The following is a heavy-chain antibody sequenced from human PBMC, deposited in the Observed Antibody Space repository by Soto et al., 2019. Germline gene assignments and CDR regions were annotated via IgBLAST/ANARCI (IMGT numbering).Heavy chain of an antibody. CDR3: ARGRMRRVGAAFDY. CDR2: ISGSGDNT. J-gene: IGHJ4*02. V-gene: IGHV3-23*01. Sequence: EVQLLESGGGLVQPGGSLRLSCAASGFTFSSYAMSWVRQAPGKGLKWVSVISGSGDNTYYADSVKDRFTISRDNSKNTLYLQMNSLRAEDTAIYYCARGRMRRVGAAFDYWGQGTLVTVSS. CDR1: GFTFSSYA. D-gene: IGHD1-26*01.